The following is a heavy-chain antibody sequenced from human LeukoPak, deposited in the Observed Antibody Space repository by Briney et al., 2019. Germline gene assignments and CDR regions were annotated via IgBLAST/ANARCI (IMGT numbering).Heavy chain of an antibody. CDR2: INHSGST. D-gene: IGHD4-11*01. CDR1: GGSFSGYY. J-gene: IGHJ5*02. Sequence: TSETLSLTCAVYGGSFSGYYGSWIRQPPGKGLEWIGEINHSGSTNYNPSLKSRVTISVDTSKNQFSLKLSSVTAADTAVYYCARGLGFRPYRWFDPWGQGTLVTVSS. V-gene: IGHV4-34*01. CDR3: ARGLGFRPYRWFDP.